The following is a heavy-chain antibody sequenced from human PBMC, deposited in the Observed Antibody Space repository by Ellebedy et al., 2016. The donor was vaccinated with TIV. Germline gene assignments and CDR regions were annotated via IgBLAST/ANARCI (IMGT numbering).Heavy chain of an antibody. D-gene: IGHD4-17*01. V-gene: IGHV1-46*01. Sequence: ASVKVSXXSSGYTFTRYFIHWVRQAPGRGLEWMGIINPSRGSTNYAPKFQGRVTMTRDTSTRTVYLEVTSLKSEDTAVYYCARDGAPLPPIGDNGNWFDPWGQGSLITVSS. J-gene: IGHJ5*02. CDR2: INPSRGST. CDR3: ARDGAPLPPIGDNGNWFDP. CDR1: GYTFTRYF.